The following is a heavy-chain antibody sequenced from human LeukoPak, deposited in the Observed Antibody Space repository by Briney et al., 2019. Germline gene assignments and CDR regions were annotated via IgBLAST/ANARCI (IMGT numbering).Heavy chain of an antibody. J-gene: IGHJ5*02. V-gene: IGHV4-39*07. CDR3: ARDYDYVWGSYRPNPHNWFDP. CDR2: IYYSGST. CDR1: GGSISSSSYY. Sequence: SETLSLTCTVSGGSISSSSYYWGWIRQPPGKGLEWIGSIYYSGSTYYNPSLKSRVTISVDTSKNQFSLKLSSVTAADTAVYYCARDYDYVWGSYRPNPHNWFDPWGQGTLVTVSS. D-gene: IGHD3-16*02.